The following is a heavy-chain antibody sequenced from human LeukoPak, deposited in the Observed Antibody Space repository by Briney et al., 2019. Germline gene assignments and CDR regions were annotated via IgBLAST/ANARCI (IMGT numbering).Heavy chain of an antibody. Sequence: SGGSLRLSCAASGFTFSSYGMHWVRQAPGKGLEWVAVISYDGSNKYYADSVKGRFTISRDNSKNTLYLQMNSLRAEDTAVYYCAKETGYSSGWSRKGSYYYGMDVWGQGTTVTVSS. CDR2: ISYDGSNK. J-gene: IGHJ6*02. V-gene: IGHV3-30*18. CDR3: AKETGYSSGWSRKGSYYYGMDV. CDR1: GFTFSSYG. D-gene: IGHD6-19*01.